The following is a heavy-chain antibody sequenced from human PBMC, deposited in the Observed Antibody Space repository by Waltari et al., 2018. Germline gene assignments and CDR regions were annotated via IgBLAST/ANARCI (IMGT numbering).Heavy chain of an antibody. Sequence: EVQPVGGGGGLVKAGRTLRLSCAAPGLPLSSMSLDGRRQAPGKGLEWVSSISSCSIYISYADSVKGRCTISRDNAKNSLYLQMNILRAEDTAVYYCARDLDSSGWHYYYGMDVWGQGTTVTVSS. D-gene: IGHD6-19*01. J-gene: IGHJ6*02. CDR2: ISSCSIYI. CDR1: GLPLSSMS. V-gene: IGHV3-21*01. CDR3: ARDLDSSGWHYYYGMDV.